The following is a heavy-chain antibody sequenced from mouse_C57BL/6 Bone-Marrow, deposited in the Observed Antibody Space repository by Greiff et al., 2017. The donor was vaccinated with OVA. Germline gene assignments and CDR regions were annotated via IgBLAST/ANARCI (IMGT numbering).Heavy chain of an antibody. V-gene: IGHV1-54*01. CDR1: GYAFTNYL. D-gene: IGHD2-5*01. CDR2: INPGSGGT. CDR3: VYYSNYVDYYAMDY. Sequence: VQLQQSGAELVRPGTSVKVSCKASGYAFTNYLIEWVKQRPGQGLEWIGVINPGSGGTNYNEKFKGKATLTADKSSSTAYMQLSSLTSEDSAVYFCVYYSNYVDYYAMDYWGQGTSVTVSS. J-gene: IGHJ4*01.